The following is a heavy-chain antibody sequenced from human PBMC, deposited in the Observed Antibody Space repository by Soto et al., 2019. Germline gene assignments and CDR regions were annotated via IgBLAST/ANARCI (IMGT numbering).Heavy chain of an antibody. CDR3: ARDLPILDFGGVIPEFAY. CDR1: GYTFTSYG. D-gene: IGHD3-16*02. J-gene: IGHJ4*02. V-gene: IGHV1-18*01. CDR2: ISAYNGNT. Sequence: ASVKVSCKASGYTFTSYGISWGRQAPGQGLEWMGWISAYNGNTNYAQKLQGRVTMTTGTSTSTAYMELRSLRSDDTAVYYCARDLPILDFGGVIPEFAYWGQGTLVTVSS.